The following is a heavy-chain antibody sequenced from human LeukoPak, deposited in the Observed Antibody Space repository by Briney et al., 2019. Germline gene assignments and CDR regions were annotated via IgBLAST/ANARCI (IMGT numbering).Heavy chain of an antibody. J-gene: IGHJ3*02. V-gene: IGHV4-59*01. CDR3: ARANSRNDAFDI. CDR1: GGSISSYY. D-gene: IGHD4-23*01. CDR2: IYYSGST. Sequence: SETLSLTCTVSGGSISSYYWSWIRQPPGKGLVWIGYIYYSGSTNYNPSLKSRVTISVDTSKNQFSLKLSSVTAADTAVYYCARANSRNDAFDIWGQGTMVTVSS.